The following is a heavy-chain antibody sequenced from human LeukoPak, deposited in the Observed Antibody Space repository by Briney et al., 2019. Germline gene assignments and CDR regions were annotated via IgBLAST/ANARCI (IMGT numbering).Heavy chain of an antibody. Sequence: SETLSLTCTVSGGSISSYYWSWIRQPAGKGLEWIGRIYTSGSTNYNPSLKSRVTMSVDTSKNQFSLKLSSVTAADTAVYYCARGTILRFLEWLPNYYMDVWGKGTTVTVSS. CDR2: IYTSGST. CDR3: ARGTILRFLEWLPNYYMDV. J-gene: IGHJ6*03. D-gene: IGHD3-3*01. CDR1: GGSISSYY. V-gene: IGHV4-4*07.